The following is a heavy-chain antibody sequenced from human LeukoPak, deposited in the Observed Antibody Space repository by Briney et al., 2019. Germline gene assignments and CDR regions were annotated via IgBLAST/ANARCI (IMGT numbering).Heavy chain of an antibody. J-gene: IGHJ4*02. CDR3: ARDTIVGATGYFDY. V-gene: IGHV1-18*01. D-gene: IGHD1-26*01. Sequence: ASVKVSCKASGYTFTSYGISWVRQAPGQGLEWMGWISAYDGNTNYAQKLQGRVTMTTDTSTSTAYMELRSLRSDDTAVYYCARDTIVGATGYFDYWGQGTLVTVSS. CDR1: GYTFTSYG. CDR2: ISAYDGNT.